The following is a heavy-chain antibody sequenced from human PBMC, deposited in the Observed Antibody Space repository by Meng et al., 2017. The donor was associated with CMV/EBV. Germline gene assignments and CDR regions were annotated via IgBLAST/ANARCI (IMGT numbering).Heavy chain of an antibody. J-gene: IGHJ3*02. V-gene: IGHV3-30*04. CDR2: ISYDGSNK. CDR1: GFTFSSYA. Sequence: GGSLRLSCAASGFTFSSYAMHWVRQASGKGLEWVAVISYDGSNKYYADSVKGRFTISRDNSKNTLYLQMNSLRAEDTAVYYCARAFIPYGSGSGDAFDIWGQGTMVTVSS. CDR3: ARAFIPYGSGSGDAFDI. D-gene: IGHD3-10*01.